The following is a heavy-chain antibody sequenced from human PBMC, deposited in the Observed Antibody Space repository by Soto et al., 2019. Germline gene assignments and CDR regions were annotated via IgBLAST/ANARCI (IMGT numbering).Heavy chain of an antibody. J-gene: IGHJ6*02. CDR3: ARELDGIDV. V-gene: IGHV3-11*05. CDR1: GLTFSDYY. CDR2: ITRSGSYT. Sequence: QVQLVETGGGLVKPGGSLRLSCAASGLTFSDYYMSWIRQAPGKGLEWVSYITRSGSYTKYADSVQGRFTISRDNAKNSLYLQMNSLRAEDTVVYYCARELDGIDVWGQGTTGTVSS.